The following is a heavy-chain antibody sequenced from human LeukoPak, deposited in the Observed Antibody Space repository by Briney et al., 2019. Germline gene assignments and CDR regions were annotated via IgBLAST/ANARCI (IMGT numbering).Heavy chain of an antibody. CDR3: ARGLGYSYGRFQH. CDR1: GGSFNGYY. D-gene: IGHD5-18*01. CDR2: INHSGST. J-gene: IGHJ1*01. Sequence: MPSEALSLTCAVYGGSFNGYYWSWIRQPPGRGLEWIGEINHSGSTNYNPSLKSRVTISVDTSKNQFSLKLSSVTAADTAVYYCARGLGYSYGRFQHWGQGTLVTVSS. V-gene: IGHV4-34*01.